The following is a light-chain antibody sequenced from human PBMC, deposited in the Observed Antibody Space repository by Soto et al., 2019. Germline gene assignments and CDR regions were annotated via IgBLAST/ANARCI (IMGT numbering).Light chain of an antibody. J-gene: IGLJ1*01. CDR1: SSDVGSYIY. V-gene: IGLV2-14*01. CDR3: VSYTTFSSYV. CDR2: DVS. Sequence: QSALTQPASVSGSPGQSITISCTGTSSDVGSYIYVSWYQHHPGNAPKLMIYDVSNRPSGVSNRFSGSKSGNTASLTISGLQAEDEAEYYCVSYTTFSSYVFGTGTKLTVL.